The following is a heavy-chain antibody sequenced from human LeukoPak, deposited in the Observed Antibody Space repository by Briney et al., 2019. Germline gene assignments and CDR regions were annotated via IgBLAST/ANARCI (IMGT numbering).Heavy chain of an antibody. V-gene: IGHV5-51*01. D-gene: IGHD3-10*01. J-gene: IGHJ4*02. CDR3: ARHKERVTFGESFDY. Sequence: GESLKISCKGPGYSFTSYWIGWVRQMPGKGLEWMGIIYPGDSDTRYSPSFQGQVTISADKSISTAYLQWSSLKASDTAMYYCARHKERVTFGESFDYWGQGTLVTVSS. CDR2: IYPGDSDT. CDR1: GYSFTSYW.